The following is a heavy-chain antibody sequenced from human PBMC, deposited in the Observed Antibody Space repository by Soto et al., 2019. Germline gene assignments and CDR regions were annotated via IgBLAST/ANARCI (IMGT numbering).Heavy chain of an antibody. CDR3: ARTQQLGVYYYYGMDV. D-gene: IGHD6-13*01. V-gene: IGHV1-18*01. J-gene: IGHJ6*02. CDR2: IIAYNGNA. CDR1: GYTFTSCG. Sequence: ASVKVSCKASGYTFTSCGSSWVRQAPRQGLEWMGWIIAYNGNANYAQKLQGRVTITADKSTSTAYMELSSLRSEDTAVYYCARTQQLGVYYYYGMDVWGQGTTVTVSS.